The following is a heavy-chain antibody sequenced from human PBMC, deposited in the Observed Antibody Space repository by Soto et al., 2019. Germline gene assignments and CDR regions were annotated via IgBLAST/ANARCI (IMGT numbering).Heavy chain of an antibody. D-gene: IGHD6-19*01. V-gene: IGHV5-51*03. CDR3: ARPTYNSGWPEPAFDS. CDR2: IYPGDSDT. CDR1: GYSFTSYW. Sequence: EVQLVQSGAEVKKPGESLKISCKGSGYSFTSYWIAWVRQMPGKGLEWMGIIYPGDSDTRYSPSFQGQVTISADKSTSTAYLQWSSRKASDTAMYYCARPTYNSGWPEPAFDSWGQGTLVTVSS. J-gene: IGHJ4*02.